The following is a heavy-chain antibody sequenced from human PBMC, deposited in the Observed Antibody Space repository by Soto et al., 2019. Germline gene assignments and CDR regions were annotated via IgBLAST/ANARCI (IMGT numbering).Heavy chain of an antibody. CDR2: ISWNSGSI. CDR1: GFTFDDYA. CDR3: AKDRGLVLSFYFDY. Sequence: EVQLVESGGGLVQPGRSLRLSCAASGFTFDDYAMHWVRQAPGKGLEWVSGISWNSGSIGYADSVKGRFTISRDNAKNSLYLQRNRLRAEDTALYYCAKDRGLVLSFYFDYWGQGTLVTVSS. V-gene: IGHV3-9*01. J-gene: IGHJ4*02. D-gene: IGHD6-13*01.